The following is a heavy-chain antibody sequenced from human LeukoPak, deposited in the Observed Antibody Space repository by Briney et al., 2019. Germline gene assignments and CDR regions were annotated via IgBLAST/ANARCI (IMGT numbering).Heavy chain of an antibody. J-gene: IGHJ6*02. CDR1: GFAFRSYG. CDR3: AKDTGNYDFWSDYSPTLYYYGMDV. CDR2: ISYDGGNK. Sequence: GRSLRLSCAASGFAFRSYGMHWVRQAPGKGLEWVAVISYDGGNKYYADSVKGRFTISRDNSKNTLSLQMNSLRPEDTAVYYCAKDTGNYDFWSDYSPTLYYYGMDVWGQGTPVTVSS. V-gene: IGHV3-30*18. D-gene: IGHD3-3*01.